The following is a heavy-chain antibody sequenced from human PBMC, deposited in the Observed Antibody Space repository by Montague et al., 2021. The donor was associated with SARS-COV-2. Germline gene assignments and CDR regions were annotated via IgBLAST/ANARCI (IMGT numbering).Heavy chain of an antibody. CDR3: ARVGRQQLVRLSGMDV. CDR2: IYYSGST. V-gene: IGHV4-39*07. J-gene: IGHJ6*02. Sequence: SETLSLTCTLSGGSISSSSYYWGWIRQPPGKGLEWIGSIYYSGSTYYNPSLKSRVTISVDTSKNQFSLKLSSVTAADTAVYYCARVGRQQLVRLSGMDVWGQGTTVIVSS. CDR1: GGSISSSSYY. D-gene: IGHD6-13*01.